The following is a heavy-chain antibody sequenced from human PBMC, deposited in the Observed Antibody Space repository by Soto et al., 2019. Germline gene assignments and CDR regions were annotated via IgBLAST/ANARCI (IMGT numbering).Heavy chain of an antibody. D-gene: IGHD3-9*01. V-gene: IGHV3-23*01. J-gene: IGHJ3*02. CDR2: ISGSGGST. CDR3: AKDTAVLRYFDI. CDR1: GFTFSSYA. Sequence: GGSLRLSCAASGFTFSSYAMSWVRQAPGKGLEWVSAISGSGGSTYYADSVNGRFTISRDNSKNTLYLQMNSLRAEDTAVYYCAKDTAVLRYFDIWGQGTMVTVSS.